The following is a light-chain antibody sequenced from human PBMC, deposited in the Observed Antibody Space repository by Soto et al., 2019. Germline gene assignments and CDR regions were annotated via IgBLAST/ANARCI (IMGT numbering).Light chain of an antibody. Sequence: NFMLTQPHSVSESPGKTVTISCTGSGGSIASNYVQWYRQRPGSAPTTVIYKDNQRPSGVPDRFSGSIDSSSNSASLTISGLKTEDEADYYCQSYDSSNQVFGGGTQLTVL. CDR1: GGSIASNY. J-gene: IGLJ3*02. V-gene: IGLV6-57*02. CDR2: KDN. CDR3: QSYDSSNQV.